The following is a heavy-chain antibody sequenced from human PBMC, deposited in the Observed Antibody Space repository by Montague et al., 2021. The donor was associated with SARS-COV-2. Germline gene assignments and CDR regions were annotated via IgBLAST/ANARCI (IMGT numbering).Heavy chain of an antibody. V-gene: IGHV4-59*13. CDR2: SENSGST. CDR3: SRLNMVRGVVAEDYYYYYGLDV. D-gene: IGHD3-10*01. Sequence: SETLSLTCTVSGGSISRYYWSWSRQSPGKGPGWDGYSENSGSTNYNPSLKSRGRISIDTSTNQISLKLNLVTAVDSAVYYCSRLNMVRGVVAEDYYYYYGLDVWGQGTTVTVSS. CDR1: GGSISRYY. J-gene: IGHJ6*02.